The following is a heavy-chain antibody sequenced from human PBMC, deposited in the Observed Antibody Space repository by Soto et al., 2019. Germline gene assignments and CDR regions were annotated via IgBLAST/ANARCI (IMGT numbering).Heavy chain of an antibody. D-gene: IGHD3-10*01. CDR2: IFYSGST. V-gene: IGHV4-39*07. Sequence: PSETLSLTCTVSGGSISSSSYYWGWIRQPPGKGLEWIGSIFYSGSTYYNPSLKSRVTISVDTSKNQFSLKLSSVTAADTAVYYCARAQGSPLHFDYWGQGTLVTVSS. CDR3: ARAQGSPLHFDY. J-gene: IGHJ4*02. CDR1: GGSISSSSYY.